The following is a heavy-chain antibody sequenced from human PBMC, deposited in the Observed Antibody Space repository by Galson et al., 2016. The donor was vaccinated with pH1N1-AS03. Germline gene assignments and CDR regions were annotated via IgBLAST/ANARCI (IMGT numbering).Heavy chain of an antibody. Sequence: QSGAEVKKPGESLKISCQASGYKFSTYWIGWVRQMPGKGLEWMALIYPGDSDARYSPSFQGQIIISADESTSTAYLQWVSLKASDTAMYYCARRGDFGGYFQPSDFWGQGTLVTVSS. CDR1: GYKFSTYW. CDR3: ARRGDFGGYFQPSDF. J-gene: IGHJ4*02. V-gene: IGHV5-51*01. D-gene: IGHD2-21*01. CDR2: IYPGDSDA.